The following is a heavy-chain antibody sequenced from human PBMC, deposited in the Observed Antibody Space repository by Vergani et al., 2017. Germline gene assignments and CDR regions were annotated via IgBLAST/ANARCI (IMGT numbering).Heavy chain of an antibody. CDR1: GVSVNSGYYY. CDR3: ARLVASGETYVDF. V-gene: IGHV4-30-4*08. D-gene: IGHD1-26*01. J-gene: IGHJ4*02. CDR2: IFFNGVT. Sequence: QVQLQESGPGLVKPSETLSLNCVVSGVSVNSGYYYWGWNRQSPGKGLEWIGYIFFNGVTYYNPSLKSRFTLSIDTSNNQFSLRLSSVTAADTAVYYCARLVASGETYVDFWGQGTLVTVSS.